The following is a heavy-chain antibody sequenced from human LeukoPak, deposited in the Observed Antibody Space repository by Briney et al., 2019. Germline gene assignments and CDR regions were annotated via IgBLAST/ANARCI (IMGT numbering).Heavy chain of an antibody. V-gene: IGHV1-24*01. CDR1: GYTLTELS. CDR3: ATAMVFCSGGICRNYYFDY. Sequence: ASVKVSCKVSGYTLTELSMHWVRQAPGKGLEWMGGFDPEDGETIYAQKFQGRVTMTEDTSTDTAYMELSSLRSEDTAVYYCATAMVFCSGGICRNYYFDYWRQGTLVTVSS. J-gene: IGHJ4*02. CDR2: FDPEDGET. D-gene: IGHD2-15*01.